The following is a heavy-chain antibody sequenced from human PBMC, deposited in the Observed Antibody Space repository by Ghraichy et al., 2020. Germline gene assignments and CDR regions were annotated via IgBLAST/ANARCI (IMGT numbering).Heavy chain of an antibody. CDR2: ISYDGSNK. CDR3: AEDVTYYTAGRLDAFDV. D-gene: IGHD3-3*01. V-gene: IGHV3-30*18. CDR1: GFTINTYG. Sequence: GESLNISCAASGFTINTYGMHWVRQAPGKGLEWLAVISYDGSNKYYADSVKGRFTISRENSKNIAYLEVNSLRPEDTAVYYCAEDVTYYTAGRLDAFDVWGQGTLVTVTS. J-gene: IGHJ3*01.